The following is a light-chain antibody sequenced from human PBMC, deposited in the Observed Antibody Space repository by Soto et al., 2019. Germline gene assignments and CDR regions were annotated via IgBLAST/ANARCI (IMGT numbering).Light chain of an antibody. CDR1: QGISNY. CDR2: AAS. Sequence: DIPMTQSPSSLSVSVGDRVTITCRASQGISNYLAWYQQKPGKVPHLLIYAASTLQPGVPSRFSGSGSGTDFTLTIRSLQPEDVATYYCQKCNSAPWTFGRGTKLEIK. CDR3: QKCNSAPWT. V-gene: IGKV1-27*01. J-gene: IGKJ1*01.